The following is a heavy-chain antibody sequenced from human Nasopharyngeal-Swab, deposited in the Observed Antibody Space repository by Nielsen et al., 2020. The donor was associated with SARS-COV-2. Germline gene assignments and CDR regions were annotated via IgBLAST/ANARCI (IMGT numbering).Heavy chain of an antibody. CDR3: ARAMTAVTSGDYFDH. J-gene: IGHJ4*02. V-gene: IGHV4-39*01. CDR2: WYSTGSV. CDR1: GDSITSTNYY. Sequence: SETLSLTCNVSGDSITSTNYYWVWIRQPPGQGLEWIGSWYSTGSVYYNPSLKSRVTISVDTSKNQFSLNLISVTAADTALFYCARAMTAVTSGDYFDHWGQGTLLTVSS. D-gene: IGHD4-17*01.